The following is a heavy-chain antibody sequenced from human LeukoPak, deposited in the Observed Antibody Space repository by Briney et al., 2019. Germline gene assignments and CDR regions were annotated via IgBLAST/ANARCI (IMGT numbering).Heavy chain of an antibody. J-gene: IGHJ6*03. V-gene: IGHV3-20*04. CDR3: ARNGVVPAAYYYMDV. CDR1: GFTFDDYG. D-gene: IGHD2-2*01. Sequence: GGSLRLSCAASGFTFDDYGMSWVRQAPGKGLEWVSGINWNGGSTGYADSVKGRFTISRDNAKNSLYLQMNSLRAEDTALYYCARNGVVPAAYYYMDVWGIGTTVTVSS. CDR2: INWNGGST.